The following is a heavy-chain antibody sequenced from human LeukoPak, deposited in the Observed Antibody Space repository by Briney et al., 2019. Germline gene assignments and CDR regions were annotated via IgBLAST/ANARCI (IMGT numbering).Heavy chain of an antibody. CDR1: RRSHRLHY. D-gene: IGHD2-21*02. J-gene: IGHJ4*02. CDR3: ARFTPSGDRRYYYFDY. V-gene: IGHV4-59*11. Sequence: SETLSLTCSVWRRSHRLHYWSCIRQSPGKGLEWIGNIYYSGSTNYNPSLKSRVTISVDTSRNQFSLKLRSVIAADTAVYYCARFTPSGDRRYYYFDYWGQGTLVTVSS. CDR2: IYYSGST.